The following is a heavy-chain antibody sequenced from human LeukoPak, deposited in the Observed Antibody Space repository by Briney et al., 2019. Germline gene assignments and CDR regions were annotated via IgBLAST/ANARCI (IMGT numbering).Heavy chain of an antibody. V-gene: IGHV3-7*01. J-gene: IGHJ6*02. D-gene: IGHD6-13*01. CDR3: ARDRTTRYSSSWYEPYYYYYYGMDV. CDR2: IKQDGSEK. Sequence: GGSLRLSCAASGFTFSSYWMSWVRQAPGKGLEWVANIKQDGSEKYYLDSVKGRFTISRDNAKNSLYLQMNSLRAEDTAVYYCARDRTTRYSSSWYEPYYYYYYGMDVWGQGTTVTVSS. CDR1: GFTFSSYW.